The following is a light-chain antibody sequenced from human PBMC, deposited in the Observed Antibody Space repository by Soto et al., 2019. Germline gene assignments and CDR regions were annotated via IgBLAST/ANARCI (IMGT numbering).Light chain of an antibody. J-gene: IGKJ3*01. CDR1: QSINSW. Sequence: DIQMTQSPSTLSASVGDRVTITCRASQSINSWLAWYQQKPGKAPSLLIYRASSLEGGVPSRFSGSGSGAEFTLTISSLQPDDFATYYCQHYDSYSCTFGPGTKVDIK. CDR2: RAS. V-gene: IGKV1-5*03. CDR3: QHYDSYSCT.